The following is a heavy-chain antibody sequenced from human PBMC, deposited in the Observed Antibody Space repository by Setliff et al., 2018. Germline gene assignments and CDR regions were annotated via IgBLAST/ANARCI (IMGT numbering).Heavy chain of an antibody. CDR2: INHSGSG. CDR3: RQAVVGRDVFDI. V-gene: IGHV4-34*01. CDR1: GGSISSYY. D-gene: IGHD1-1*01. Sequence: SETLSLTCTVSGGSISSYYWSWIRQPPGKGLEWFGEINHSGSGDYNPSFKSRVTISVDTSKKQFSLTLTSVTAADTALYYCRQAVVGRDVFDIWGQGTVVTVSS. J-gene: IGHJ3*02.